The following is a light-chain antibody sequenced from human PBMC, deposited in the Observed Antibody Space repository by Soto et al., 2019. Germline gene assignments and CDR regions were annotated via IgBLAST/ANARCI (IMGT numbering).Light chain of an antibody. V-gene: IGKV1-5*01. J-gene: IGKJ4*01. Sequence: DIQMTQSPSTLPASVGDRVTVTCRASQSIRSWLAWYQEKPGKAPKLLIYDASSLESGVPSRFSGSGSGTEYALTISSLQPDDFANYYCQQYNSYPLTFGGGTKVDIK. CDR3: QQYNSYPLT. CDR1: QSIRSW. CDR2: DAS.